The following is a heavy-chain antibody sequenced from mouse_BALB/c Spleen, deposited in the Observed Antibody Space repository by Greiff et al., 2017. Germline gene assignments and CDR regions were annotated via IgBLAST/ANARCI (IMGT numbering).Heavy chain of an antibody. CDR1: GYSITSGYY. J-gene: IGHJ3*01. CDR3: ASLLRLPAWFAY. V-gene: IGHV3-6*02. D-gene: IGHD1-2*01. CDR2: ISYDGSN. Sequence: EVHLVESGPGLVKPSQSLSLTCSVTGYSITSGYYWNWIRQFPGNKLEWMGYISYDGSNNYNPSLKNRISITRDTSKNQFFLKLNSVTTEDTATYYCASLLRLPAWFAYWGQGTLVTVSA.